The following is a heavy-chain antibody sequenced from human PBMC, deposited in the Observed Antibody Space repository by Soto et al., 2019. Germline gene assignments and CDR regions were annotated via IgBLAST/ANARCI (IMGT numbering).Heavy chain of an antibody. Sequence: ESLKISCKGSGYSFTSYWIIWLRQMPGKGLEWMGRIDPSDSYTNYSPSFQGHVTISADKSISTAYLQWSSLKASDTAMYYCARQNGGYDFWSGYYLVWGEGTLVTVSS. D-gene: IGHD3-3*01. V-gene: IGHV5-10-1*01. CDR2: IDPSDSYT. CDR3: ARQNGGYDFWSGYYLV. J-gene: IGHJ4*02. CDR1: GYSFTSYW.